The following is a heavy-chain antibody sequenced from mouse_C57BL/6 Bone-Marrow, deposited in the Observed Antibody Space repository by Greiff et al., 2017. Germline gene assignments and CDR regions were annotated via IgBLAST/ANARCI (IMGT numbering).Heavy chain of an antibody. CDR1: GFSLTSYG. CDR3: ASGGTYLRFAY. CDR2: IWGVGST. D-gene: IGHD1-1*02. V-gene: IGHV2-6*01. Sequence: VKLMESGPGLVAPSQSLSITCTVSGFSLTSYGVDWVRQSPGKGLEWLGIIWGVGSTTYNSALKPRLSICKDNAKSQVYLKMNSLQTDDTAMYYCASGGTYLRFAYWGQGTLVTVSA. J-gene: IGHJ3*01.